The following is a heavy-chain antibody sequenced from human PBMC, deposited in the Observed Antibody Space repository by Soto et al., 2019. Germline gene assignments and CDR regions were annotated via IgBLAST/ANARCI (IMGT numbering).Heavy chain of an antibody. V-gene: IGHV2-5*02. CDR3: AHTRRYSCSGGSCYPFDY. Sequence: QITLKESGPTLVKPTQTLTLTCTFSGFSLSTSGVGVGWIRQPPGKALEWLALIYWDDDKRYSPSLKSRLTITTDXXKXQXXLKRTNMEPVDTATYYCAHTRRYSCSGGSCYPFDYWGQGTLVTVSS. J-gene: IGHJ4*02. CDR1: GFSLSTSGVG. CDR2: IYWDDDK. D-gene: IGHD2-15*01.